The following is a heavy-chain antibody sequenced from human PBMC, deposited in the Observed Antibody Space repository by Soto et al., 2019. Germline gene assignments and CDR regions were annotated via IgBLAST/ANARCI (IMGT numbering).Heavy chain of an antibody. D-gene: IGHD3-3*01. J-gene: IGHJ4*02. CDR3: ARDGVWSDKFE. CDR2: ISSSGSTI. Sequence: PWGSLTLSCAASGFTFTEYYMTWIRQAPGKGLEWVSYISSSGSTIYYADSVKGRFTISRDNAKNSLYLQMNSLRAEDTAVYYCARDGVWSDKFEWGQGNLVTVSS. V-gene: IGHV3-11*01. CDR1: GFTFTEYY.